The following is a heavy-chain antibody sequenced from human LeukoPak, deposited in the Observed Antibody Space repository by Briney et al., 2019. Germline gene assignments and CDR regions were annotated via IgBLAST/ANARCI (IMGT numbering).Heavy chain of an antibody. CDR3: ARMAASSPNDAFDI. J-gene: IGHJ3*02. V-gene: IGHV3-21*01. CDR1: GFTFSSYS. D-gene: IGHD6-13*01. Sequence: GGSLRLSCAASGFTFSSYSMNWVRQAPRKGLEWVSSISSSRSYIYYADSVKGRFTISRDNAKNSLYLQMNSLRADDTAVYYCARMAASSPNDAFDIWGQGTMVTVSS. CDR2: ISSSRSYI.